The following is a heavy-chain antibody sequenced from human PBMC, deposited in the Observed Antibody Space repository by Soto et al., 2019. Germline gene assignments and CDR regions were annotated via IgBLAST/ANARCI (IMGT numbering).Heavy chain of an antibody. CDR1: GGSVSSYW. V-gene: IGHV5-51*01. D-gene: IGHD3-22*01. Sequence: GESLKSSGEGSGGSVSSYWSGWVRQMPGKGLEWMGIIYPGDSDTRYSPYFQGQVTISADKSISTAYLQWSSLKASDTAMYYCARYGSSGYYGDYYYYYGMDVWGQGTTVTSP. CDR2: IYPGDSDT. J-gene: IGHJ6*02. CDR3: ARYGSSGYYGDYYYYYGMDV.